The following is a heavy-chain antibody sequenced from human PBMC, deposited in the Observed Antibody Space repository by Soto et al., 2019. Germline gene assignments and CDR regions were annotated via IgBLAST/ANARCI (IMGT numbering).Heavy chain of an antibody. CDR1: GFTFSSYS. CDR3: ARDATVTTHYYYYGMDV. CDR2: ISSSSSYI. V-gene: IGHV3-21*01. D-gene: IGHD4-4*01. Sequence: EVQLVESGGGLVQPGGSLRLSCAASGFTFSSYSMNWVRQAPGKGLEWVSSISSSSSYIYYADSVKGRFTISRDNAKNSLYLQMNSLRAEDTAVYYCARDATVTTHYYYYGMDVWGQGTTVTVSS. J-gene: IGHJ6*02.